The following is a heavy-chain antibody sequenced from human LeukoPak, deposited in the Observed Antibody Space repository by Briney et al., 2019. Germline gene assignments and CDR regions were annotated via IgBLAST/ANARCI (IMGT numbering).Heavy chain of an antibody. CDR3: AAGGRSITIFGAVMSGFDP. Sequence: SETLSLTCTVSVGSISSYYWSWVRHPPGKGLGWIWYIYYRGSTNYNPSLKSRATISVDTSKKHFSLNLRSVTAADTAVYYCAAGGRSITIFGAVMSGFDPWGQGTLVTVSS. CDR1: VGSISSYY. J-gene: IGHJ5*02. D-gene: IGHD3-3*01. CDR2: IYYRGST. V-gene: IGHV4-59*01.